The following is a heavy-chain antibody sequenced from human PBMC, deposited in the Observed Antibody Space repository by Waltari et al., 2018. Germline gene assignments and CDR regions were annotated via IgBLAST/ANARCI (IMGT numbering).Heavy chain of an antibody. J-gene: IGHJ4*02. D-gene: IGHD1-26*01. V-gene: IGHV1-2*02. CDR2: INPRTGGT. CDR3: ATEDTLMGAGSGQTPAVDF. CDR1: GYSFTAYH. Sequence: QVQLVQSAAEVKKPGASVKVSCKASGYSFTAYHINWVRQAPGQGLEWMGWINPRTGGTHFAQKFQGRVTMTRDTSTTTADMELSRLTSDDTAVYYCATEDTLMGAGSGQTPAVDFWGQGALVTVSS.